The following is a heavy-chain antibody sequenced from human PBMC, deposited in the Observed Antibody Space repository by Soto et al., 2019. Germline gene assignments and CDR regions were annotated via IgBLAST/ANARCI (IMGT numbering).Heavy chain of an antibody. CDR1: GGSISSGGYS. J-gene: IGHJ4*02. Sequence: SETLSLTCAVSGGSISSGGYSWSWIRQPPGKGLEWIAYIYHSGSTYYNPSLKSRVTISVDRSKNQFSLKLSSVTAADTAVYYCDRGGGGSRSTSSPFDYWGQGTLVTVSS. V-gene: IGHV4-30-2*01. CDR2: IYHSGST. CDR3: DRGGGGSRSTSSPFDY. D-gene: IGHD2-2*01.